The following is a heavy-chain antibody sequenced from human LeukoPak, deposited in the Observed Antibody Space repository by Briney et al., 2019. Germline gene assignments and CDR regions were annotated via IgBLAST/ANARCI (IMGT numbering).Heavy chain of an antibody. Sequence: PGGSLRLSCAASGFTFDSYAMSWARQAPGKGLEWVSLISITGADTYYADSVEGRFTVSRDNSKNMIYLQMNSLRAEDTAVCYCAKSRNAYYFAMDVWGLGTTVTVS. CDR3: AKSRNAYYFAMDV. CDR1: GFTFDSYA. J-gene: IGHJ6*02. V-gene: IGHV3-23*01. CDR2: ISITGADT.